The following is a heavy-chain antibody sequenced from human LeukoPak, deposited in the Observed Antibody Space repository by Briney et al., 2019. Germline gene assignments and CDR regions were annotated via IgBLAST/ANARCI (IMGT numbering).Heavy chain of an antibody. CDR2: IYYSGST. V-gene: IGHV4-59*08. J-gene: IGHJ4*02. D-gene: IGHD5-24*01. Sequence: SETLSLTCTVSGGSISPDYWSWIRQPPGKGLEWIGYIYYSGSTNYNPSLKSRVTISVDTSKNQFSLKLSSVTAADTAVYYCARLTRDGYNAYFDYWGQGTLVTVSS. CDR1: GGSISPDY. CDR3: ARLTRDGYNAYFDY.